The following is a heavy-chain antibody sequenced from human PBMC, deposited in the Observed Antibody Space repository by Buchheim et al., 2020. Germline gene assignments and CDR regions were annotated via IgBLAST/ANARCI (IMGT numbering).Heavy chain of an antibody. CDR2: INSDGSST. J-gene: IGHJ6*02. D-gene: IGHD3-3*01. V-gene: IGHV3-74*01. CDR3: ARVYDFWSGISLGMDV. CDR1: GFTFSRYW. Sequence: EVQLVESGGGSVQPGGSLRLSCAASGFTFSRYWMHWVRQAPGKGLVWVSRINSDGSSTSYAGSVKGRFTISRDNAKNTWYLHMHSLRAEDTAVYYCARVYDFWSGISLGMDVWGQGTT.